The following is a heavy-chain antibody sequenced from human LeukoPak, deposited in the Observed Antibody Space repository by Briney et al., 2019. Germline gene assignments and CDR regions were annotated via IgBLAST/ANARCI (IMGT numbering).Heavy chain of an antibody. CDR3: AGVVPAAKAFDY. CDR1: GGSTSSYY. CDR2: IYYSGST. V-gene: IGHV4-59*01. J-gene: IGHJ4*02. D-gene: IGHD2-2*01. Sequence: SETLSLACTVSGGSTSSYYWSWIRQPPGKGLEWIGYIYYSGSTNYNPSLKSRVTISVDTSKNQFSLKLSSVTAADTAVYYCAGVVPAAKAFDYWGQGTLVTVSS.